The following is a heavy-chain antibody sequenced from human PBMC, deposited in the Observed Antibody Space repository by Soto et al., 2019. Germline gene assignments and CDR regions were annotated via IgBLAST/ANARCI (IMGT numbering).Heavy chain of an antibody. CDR3: ARGPSNYVWGSYRDISFDY. Sequence: VQLVESGGGLVQPGGSLRLSCAASGFTFSSYWMHWVRQAPGQGLVWVSRINSDGSSTSYADSVKGRFTISRDNGKNTLYLQMNSLRAEDTAVYYCARGPSNYVWGSYRDISFDYWGQGTLVTVSS. CDR2: INSDGSST. V-gene: IGHV3-74*01. CDR1: GFTFSSYW. J-gene: IGHJ4*02. D-gene: IGHD3-16*02.